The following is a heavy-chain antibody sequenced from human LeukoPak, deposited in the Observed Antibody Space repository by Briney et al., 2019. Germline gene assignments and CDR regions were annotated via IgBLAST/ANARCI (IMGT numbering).Heavy chain of an antibody. J-gene: IGHJ4*02. CDR1: GFTFSNYA. D-gene: IGHD2-15*01. V-gene: IGHV3-23*01. CDR3: AKGTLGHCNGASCYPLDY. Sequence: GGSLRLSCAASGFTFSNYAMAWVRQAPGKEPEWVSVITGGGGDTYHIDSVKGRFTIPRDNSKNTLYLQMNSLRAEDTAVYFCAKGTLGHCNGASCYPLDYWGQGTLVTVSS. CDR2: ITGGGGDT.